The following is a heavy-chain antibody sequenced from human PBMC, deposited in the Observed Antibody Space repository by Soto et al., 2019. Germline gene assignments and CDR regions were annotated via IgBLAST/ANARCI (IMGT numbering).Heavy chain of an antibody. CDR3: AASVTTPGGFDI. CDR1: GFIVSAKY. Sequence: EVQLVESGGGLIQSGGSLRLSCAASGFIVSAKYMIWVRQAPGKDLEWVSVISDAGITSYVDSVKGRFTISRDKSKNTLSLQMDSLRVEDTAVYYCAASVTTPGGFDIWGQGTMVTVS. CDR2: ISDAGIT. D-gene: IGHD4-17*01. J-gene: IGHJ3*02. V-gene: IGHV3-53*01.